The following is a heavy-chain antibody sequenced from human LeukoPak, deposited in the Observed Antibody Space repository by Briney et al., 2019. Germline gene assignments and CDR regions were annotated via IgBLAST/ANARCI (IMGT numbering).Heavy chain of an antibody. CDR3: ARHLFSLVAAIEGAFDM. CDR1: GYSFTSFW. CDR2: IYPGDSDT. J-gene: IGHJ3*02. D-gene: IGHD5-12*01. Sequence: GESLKISCKASGYSFTSFWIGWVRQMPGRGLEWMGIIYPGDSDTRFSPSFQGQVTTSADTSISTAYLQWNSLKASDTAMYYCARHLFSLVAAIEGAFDMWGQGTMVSVSS. V-gene: IGHV5-51*01.